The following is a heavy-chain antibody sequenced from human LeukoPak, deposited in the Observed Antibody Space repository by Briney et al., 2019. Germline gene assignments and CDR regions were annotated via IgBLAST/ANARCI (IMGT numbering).Heavy chain of an antibody. V-gene: IGHV3-9*01. CDR1: GFTFDYYA. D-gene: IGHD3-3*01. Sequence: GGSLRLSCAASGFTFDYYAMHWVRQAPGKGLEWVSGISWNSVSVGYADSVKGRFTISRDNAKNSLYLQMNSLRAEDTAVYYCAKGGYDFWSGYARYFDYWGQGTLVTVSS. CDR3: AKGGYDFWSGYARYFDY. CDR2: ISWNSVSV. J-gene: IGHJ4*02.